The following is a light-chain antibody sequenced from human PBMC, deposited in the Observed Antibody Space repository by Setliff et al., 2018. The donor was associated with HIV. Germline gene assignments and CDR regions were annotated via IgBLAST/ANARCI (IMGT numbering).Light chain of an antibody. CDR3: SSYTSSTPLYV. CDR1: SSDVGTYNF. CDR2: DVS. Sequence: QSVLTQPASVSGSPGQSITISCTGTSSDVGTYNFVSWYQQHPGKGPKLMIYDVSNRPSGVSNRFSGSKSGNTASLTISGLQAADEADYYCSSYTSSTPLYVFGTG. J-gene: IGLJ1*01. V-gene: IGLV2-14*03.